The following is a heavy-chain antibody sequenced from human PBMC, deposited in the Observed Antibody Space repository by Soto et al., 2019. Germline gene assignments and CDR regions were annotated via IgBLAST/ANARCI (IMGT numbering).Heavy chain of an antibody. V-gene: IGHV3-15*01. D-gene: IGHD2-2*01. Sequence: GGSLRLSCAASGFTFSNAWMSWVRQAPGKGLEWVGRIKSKTDGGTTDYAAPVKGRFTISRDDSKNTLYLQMNSLKTADTAVYYCTTEGVVPAAPIDYWGQGTLVTVSS. CDR2: IKSKTDGGTT. CDR1: GFTFSNAW. J-gene: IGHJ4*02. CDR3: TTEGVVPAAPIDY.